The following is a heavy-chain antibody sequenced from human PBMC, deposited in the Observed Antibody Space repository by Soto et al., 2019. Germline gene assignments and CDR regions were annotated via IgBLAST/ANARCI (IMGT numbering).Heavy chain of an antibody. V-gene: IGHV4-61*08. CDR2: IYYSGRT. CDR3: ARDLGSSYFYYLDV. CDR1: GGSISSGDYY. J-gene: IGHJ6*03. D-gene: IGHD1-26*01. Sequence: SETLSLTCTVSGGSISSGDYYWSWIRQPPGKGLEWIGYIYYSGRTSSNPSLKSRVTISVDTSKNQFSLKLSSVTAADTAVYYCARDLGSSYFYYLDVWGQGTTVTVSS.